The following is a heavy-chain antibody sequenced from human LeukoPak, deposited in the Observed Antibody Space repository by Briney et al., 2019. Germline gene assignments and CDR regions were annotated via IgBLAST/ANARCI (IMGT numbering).Heavy chain of an antibody. CDR2: ISGSGGST. J-gene: IGHJ4*02. CDR1: GFIFSTNA. Sequence: PGGSLRLSCAASGFIFSTNAMSWVRQAPGKGLGGVSVISGSGGSTYYADSVKGRFTISRDNSANTLYLQMNSLRAEDTAVYYCAKDQAGSAVPLDYWGQGTLVTVSS. V-gene: IGHV3-23*01. D-gene: IGHD6-25*01. CDR3: AKDQAGSAVPLDY.